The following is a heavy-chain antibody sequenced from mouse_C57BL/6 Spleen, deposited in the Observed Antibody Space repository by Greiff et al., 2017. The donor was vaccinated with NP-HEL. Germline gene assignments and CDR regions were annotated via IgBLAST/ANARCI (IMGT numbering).Heavy chain of an antibody. CDR1: GFTFSNYW. CDR3: TEAYYFDY. D-gene: IGHD3-2*02. V-gene: IGHV6-3*01. Sequence: EVKVEESGGGLVQPGGSMKLSCVASGFTFSNYWMNWVRQSPEKGLEWVAQLRLKSDNYATHYAESVKGRFTISRDDSKSSVYLQRNNLMAEDTGIYYCTEAYYFDYWGQGTTLTVSS. J-gene: IGHJ2*01. CDR2: LRLKSDNYAT.